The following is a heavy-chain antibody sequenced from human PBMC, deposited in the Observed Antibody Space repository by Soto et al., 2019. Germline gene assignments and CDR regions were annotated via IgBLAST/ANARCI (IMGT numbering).Heavy chain of an antibody. CDR2: ISSSGSTT. J-gene: IGHJ4*02. D-gene: IGHD3-22*01. V-gene: IGHV3-11*01. CDR1: GFTFSDFY. CDR3: ARSVPYYDSSGPFDY. Sequence: TGGSLRLSCAASGFTFSDFYMSWIRQAPGKGLEWVSYISSSGSTTYYADSVKGRFTISRDNAKNSLYLQMNSLRAEDTAVYYCARSVPYYDSSGPFDYWGQGTLVTVSS.